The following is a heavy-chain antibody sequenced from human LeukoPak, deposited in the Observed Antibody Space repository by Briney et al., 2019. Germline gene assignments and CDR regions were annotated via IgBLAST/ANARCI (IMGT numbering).Heavy chain of an antibody. CDR2: IYYSGST. Sequence: SETLSLTCTVSGGSISSYYWSWIRQPPGKGLEWIGYIYYSGSTNYNPSLKSRVTISVDTSKNQFSLKLSSVTAADTAVYYCAKDRGVGATRDAFDIWGQGTMVTVSS. V-gene: IGHV4-59*01. D-gene: IGHD1-26*01. CDR3: AKDRGVGATRDAFDI. J-gene: IGHJ3*02. CDR1: GGSISSYY.